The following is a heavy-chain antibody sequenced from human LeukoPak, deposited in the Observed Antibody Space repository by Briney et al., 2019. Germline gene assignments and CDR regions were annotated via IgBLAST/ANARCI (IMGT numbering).Heavy chain of an antibody. CDR2: IIPIFGTA. CDR1: GGTFSSYA. V-gene: IGHV1-69*05. Sequence: ASVKVSCKASGGTFSSYAISWVRQAPGQGLEWMGGIIPIFGTANYAQKFQGRVTITTDESTSTAYMELSSLRSEDAAVYYCATQRGDSSGYYGGYWGQGTLVTVSS. CDR3: ATQRGDSSGYYGGY. J-gene: IGHJ4*02. D-gene: IGHD3-22*01.